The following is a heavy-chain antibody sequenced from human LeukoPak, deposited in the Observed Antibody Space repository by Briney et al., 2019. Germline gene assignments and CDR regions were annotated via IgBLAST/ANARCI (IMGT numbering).Heavy chain of an antibody. Sequence: SETLSLTCAVYGGSFSGYYWSWIRQPPGKGLEWIGEINHSGSTNYNPSLKSRVTISVDTSKNQFSLKLSSVTAADTAVYYCARGSGYVYYWGQGTLVTVSS. CDR2: INHSGST. CDR3: ARGSGYVYY. D-gene: IGHD5-12*01. V-gene: IGHV4-34*01. CDR1: GGSFSGYY. J-gene: IGHJ4*02.